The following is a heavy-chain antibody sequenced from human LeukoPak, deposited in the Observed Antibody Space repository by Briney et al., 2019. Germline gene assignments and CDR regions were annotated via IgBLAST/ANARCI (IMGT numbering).Heavy chain of an antibody. V-gene: IGHV1-69*05. J-gene: IGHJ6*03. CDR2: IIPIFGTA. D-gene: IGHD2-15*01. Sequence: ASVKVSCKASGGTFSSYAISWVRQPPGQGLEWMGGIIPIFGTANYAQKFQGRVTITTDESTSTAYMELSSLRSEDTAVYYCARMGGGNYYYYMDVWGKGTTVTVSS. CDR1: GGTFSSYA. CDR3: ARMGGGNYYYYMDV.